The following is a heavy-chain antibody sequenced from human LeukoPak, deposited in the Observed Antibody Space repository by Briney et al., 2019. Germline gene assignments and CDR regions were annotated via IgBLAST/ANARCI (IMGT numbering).Heavy chain of an antibody. CDR2: MNGGNGNT. J-gene: IGHJ6*03. D-gene: IGHD2-15*01. CDR3: ARGRGTSGSNRDFYYYYYMDI. CDR1: GYIFTDYA. V-gene: IGHV1-3*01. Sequence: ASVKVSCKASGYIFTDYAIHWLRQAPGQRPEWMGWMNGGNGNTKYSQKFQGRITLIRDTSAATAYMERSSLRHDDLAVYYCARGRGTSGSNRDFYYYYYMDIWGKGTTVTVSS.